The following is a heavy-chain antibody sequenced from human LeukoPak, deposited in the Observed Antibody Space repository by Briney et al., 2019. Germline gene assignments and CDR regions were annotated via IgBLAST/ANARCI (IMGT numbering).Heavy chain of an antibody. CDR3: ARDYYDSSGLDY. D-gene: IGHD3-22*01. V-gene: IGHV3-30*02. CDR2: IRYDGSNK. Sequence: GGSLRLSCAASGFTFSSYAMIWVRQAPGKGLEWVAFIRYDGSNKYYADSVKGRFTISRDNAKKSLYLQMNSLRAEDTAVYYCARDYYDSSGLDYWGQGTLVTVSS. CDR1: GFTFSSYA. J-gene: IGHJ4*02.